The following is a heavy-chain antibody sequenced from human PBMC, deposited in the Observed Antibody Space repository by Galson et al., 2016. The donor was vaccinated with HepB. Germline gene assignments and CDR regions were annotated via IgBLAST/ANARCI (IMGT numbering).Heavy chain of an antibody. Sequence: PALVKPTQTLTLTCTFSGFSLSTSGVGVGWIRQPPGKALEWLALIYWDGDKRYSPSLKSRLTITKDTPKNQVFLTMTNMDPVDTATYYCVTGNCSGGRCYQSDYWGQGTLVTVSS. CDR3: VTGNCSGGRCYQSDY. D-gene: IGHD2-15*01. V-gene: IGHV2-5*02. CDR1: GFSLSTSGVG. J-gene: IGHJ4*02. CDR2: IYWDGDK.